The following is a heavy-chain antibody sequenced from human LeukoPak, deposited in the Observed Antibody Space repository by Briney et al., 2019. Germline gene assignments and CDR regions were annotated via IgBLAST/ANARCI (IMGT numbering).Heavy chain of an antibody. CDR2: IIPIFGTA. D-gene: IGHD3-22*01. Sequence: ASVKVSCKASGDTFSRNAISWVRQAPGQGLEWMGGIIPIFGTANYAQKFQGRVTITADESTSTAYMELSSLRSEDTAVYYCARDLRNYYDSSGLNWFDPWGQGTLVTVSS. CDR1: GDTFSRNA. CDR3: ARDLRNYYDSSGLNWFDP. V-gene: IGHV1-69*13. J-gene: IGHJ5*02.